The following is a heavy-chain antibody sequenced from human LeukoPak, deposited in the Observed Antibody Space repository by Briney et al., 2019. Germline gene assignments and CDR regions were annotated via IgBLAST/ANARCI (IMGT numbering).Heavy chain of an antibody. CDR2: IYHSGST. Sequence: PSETLSLTCTVSGYSISSGYYWGWIRQPPGKGLEWIGSIYHSGSTYYNPSLKSRVTISVDTSKNQFSLKLSSVTAADTAVYYCARAPIDPWGQGTLVTVSS. V-gene: IGHV4-38-2*02. CDR1: GYSISSGYY. CDR3: ARAPIDP. J-gene: IGHJ5*02.